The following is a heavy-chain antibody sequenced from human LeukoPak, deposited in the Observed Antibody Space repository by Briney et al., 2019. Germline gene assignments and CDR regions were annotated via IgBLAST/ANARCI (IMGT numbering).Heavy chain of an antibody. CDR2: ISYDGSNK. Sequence: PGGSLRLSCAASGFTFSSYAMHWVRQAPGKGLEWVAVISYDGSNKYYADSVKGRFTISRDNSKNTLYLQMNSLRAEDTAVYYCAKEMRAAAADDAFDIWGQGTMVTVSS. J-gene: IGHJ3*02. V-gene: IGHV3-30-3*01. CDR1: GFTFSSYA. D-gene: IGHD6-13*01. CDR3: AKEMRAAAADDAFDI.